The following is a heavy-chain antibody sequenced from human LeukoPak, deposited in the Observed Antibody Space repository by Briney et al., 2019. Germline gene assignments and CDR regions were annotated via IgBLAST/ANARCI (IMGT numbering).Heavy chain of an antibody. J-gene: IGHJ4*02. D-gene: IGHD3-3*01. CDR2: IYSSGAT. V-gene: IGHV3-53*01. CDR1: GFGACSNY. CDR3: VSSGIRDLESYY. Sequence: RGSLRLSCAVSGFGACSNYMSCVRPAPGERLEWVLVIYSSGATYCAASVKGRFTISRDNSKTMLYLQMNSLRAEDTAVYYCVSSGIRDLESYYWGQGTLVTVSS.